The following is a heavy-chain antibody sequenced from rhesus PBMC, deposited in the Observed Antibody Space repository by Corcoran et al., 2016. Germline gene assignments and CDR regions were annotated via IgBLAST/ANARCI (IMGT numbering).Heavy chain of an antibody. J-gene: IGHJ4*01. Sequence: QVQLQESAPGLVKPSETLSVPCAVSGGSISSRYWRCTRPAPGKGLEWIGYFYGSGRITNYNPSLKRRVPLSVDTSKNQFSLNLNSVTAADTAVYYCARYCTGSTCYLDYWGQGVLVTVSS. CDR2: FYGSGRIT. CDR3: ARYCTGSTCYLDY. V-gene: IGHV4-169*01. D-gene: IGHD2-2*01. CDR1: GGSISSRY.